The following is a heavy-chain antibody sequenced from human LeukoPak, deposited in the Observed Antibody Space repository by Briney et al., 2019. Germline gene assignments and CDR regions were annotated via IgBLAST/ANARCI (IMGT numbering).Heavy chain of an antibody. CDR1: GGTFSSYA. CDR2: IIPILGIA. J-gene: IGHJ4*02. Sequence: ASVKVSCKASGGTFSSYAISWVRQAPGQGLEWMGRIIPILGIANYAQKFQGRVTITADKSTSTAYMELSSLRSEDTAVYYCAREGGAGYNFAYWGQGTLVTVSS. V-gene: IGHV1-69*04. CDR3: AREGGAGYNFAY. D-gene: IGHD5-24*01.